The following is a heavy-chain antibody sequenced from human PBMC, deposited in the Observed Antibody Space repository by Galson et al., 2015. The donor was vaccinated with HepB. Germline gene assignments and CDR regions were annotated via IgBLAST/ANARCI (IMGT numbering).Heavy chain of an antibody. CDR2: INSDGSST. D-gene: IGHD3-22*01. CDR1: GFTFSSYW. V-gene: IGHV3-74*01. J-gene: IGHJ4*02. Sequence: SLRLSCAASGFTFSSYWMHWVRQAPGKGLVWVSRINSDGSSTSYADSVKGRFTISRDNAKNTLYLQMNSLRAEDTAVYYCARGPSYYYDSSGYRRLDYWGQGTLVTVSS. CDR3: ARGPSYYYDSSGYRRLDY.